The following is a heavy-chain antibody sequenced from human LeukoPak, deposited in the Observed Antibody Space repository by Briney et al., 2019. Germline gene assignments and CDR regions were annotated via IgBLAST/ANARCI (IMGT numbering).Heavy chain of an antibody. Sequence: SVKASCKASGGTFSSYAISWVRQAHGQGLEWMGGIIPIFGTANYAQKFQGRVTITADESTSTAYMELSSLRSEDTAVYYCASKTRAQGIAVAGTDYWGQGTLVTVSS. CDR3: ASKTRAQGIAVAGTDY. CDR1: GGTFSSYA. CDR2: IIPIFGTA. D-gene: IGHD6-19*01. V-gene: IGHV1-69*13. J-gene: IGHJ4*02.